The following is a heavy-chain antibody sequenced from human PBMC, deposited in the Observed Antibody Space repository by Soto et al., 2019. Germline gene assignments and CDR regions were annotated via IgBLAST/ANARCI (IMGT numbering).Heavy chain of an antibody. CDR2: IYHSGST. V-gene: IGHV4-30-2*01. Sequence: PSETLSLTCAFSGGSISSGGYSWSWIRQPPGKGLEWIGYIYHSGSTYYNPSLKSRVTISVDRSKNQFSLKLSSVTAADTAVYYCARDRYSSSGGWFDPWGQGTLVTVSS. J-gene: IGHJ5*02. CDR1: GGSISSGGYS. CDR3: ARDRYSSSGGWFDP. D-gene: IGHD6-13*01.